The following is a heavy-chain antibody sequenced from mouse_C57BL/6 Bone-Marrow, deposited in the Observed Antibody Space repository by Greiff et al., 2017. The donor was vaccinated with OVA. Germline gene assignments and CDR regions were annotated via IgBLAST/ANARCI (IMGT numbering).Heavy chain of an antibody. D-gene: IGHD2-4*01. Sequence: VHVKQSGPVLVKPGASVKMSCKASGYTFTDYYMNWVKQSHGKSLEWIGVINPYNGGTSYNQKFKGKATLTVDKSSSTAYMELNSLTSEDSAVYYCARDYDYDEGGYWGQGTTLTVSS. J-gene: IGHJ2*01. CDR2: INPYNGGT. CDR3: ARDYDYDEGGY. V-gene: IGHV1-19*01. CDR1: GYTFTDYY.